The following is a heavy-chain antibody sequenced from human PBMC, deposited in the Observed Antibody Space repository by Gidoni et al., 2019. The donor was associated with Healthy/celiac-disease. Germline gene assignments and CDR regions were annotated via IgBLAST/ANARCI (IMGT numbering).Heavy chain of an antibody. Sequence: EVQLVESGGGLVKPGGSLRLSCAASGFTFSSSSMNWVRQAPGKGLEWVSSISSSSSYIYYADSAKGRFTISRDNAKNSLYLQMNSLRAEDTAVYYCARDDYGDYALVYYYYGMDVWGQGTTVTVSS. CDR1: GFTFSSSS. CDR3: ARDDYGDYALVYYYYGMDV. CDR2: ISSSSSYI. J-gene: IGHJ6*02. D-gene: IGHD4-17*01. V-gene: IGHV3-21*01.